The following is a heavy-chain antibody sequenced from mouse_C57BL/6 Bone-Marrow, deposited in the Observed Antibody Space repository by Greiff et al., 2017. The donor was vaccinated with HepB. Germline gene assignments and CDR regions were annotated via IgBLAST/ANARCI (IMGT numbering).Heavy chain of an antibody. D-gene: IGHD1-1*01. CDR2: IYPRSGNT. Sequence: VQLQQSGAELARPGASVKLSCKASGYTFTSYGISWVKQRTGQGLEWIGEIYPRSGNTYYNEKFKGKATLTADKSSSTAYMELRSLTSEDSAVYFCARGYYYGSPFAYWGQGTLVTVSA. CDR1: GYTFTSYG. V-gene: IGHV1-81*01. J-gene: IGHJ3*01. CDR3: ARGYYYGSPFAY.